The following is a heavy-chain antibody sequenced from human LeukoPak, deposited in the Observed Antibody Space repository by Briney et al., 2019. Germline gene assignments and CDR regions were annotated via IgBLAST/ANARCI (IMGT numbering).Heavy chain of an antibody. CDR1: GFTFSSYA. V-gene: IGHV3-30-3*01. CDR2: ISYDGSNK. Sequence: GGSLRLSCAASGFTFSSYAMHWVRQAPGKGLEWVAVISYDGSNKYYADSVKGRFTISRDNSKNTPYLQMNSLRAEDTAVYYCARRYYYLIDYWGQGTLVTVSS. D-gene: IGHD3-22*01. J-gene: IGHJ4*02. CDR3: ARRYYYLIDY.